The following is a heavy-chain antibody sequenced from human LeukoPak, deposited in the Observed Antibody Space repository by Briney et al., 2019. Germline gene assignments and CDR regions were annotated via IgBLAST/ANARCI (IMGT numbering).Heavy chain of an antibody. Sequence: GGSLRLSCAASGFSFSSYSINWVRQAPGKGLEWVSYISDDGNAKHYTDSVKGRFTISRDNAKNALYLQMNSLRAEDTAVYFCARDYVYAFDYWGQGTLVTVSS. D-gene: IGHD2/OR15-2a*01. CDR1: GFSFSSYS. CDR2: ISDDGNAK. V-gene: IGHV3-48*01. CDR3: ARDYVYAFDY. J-gene: IGHJ4*02.